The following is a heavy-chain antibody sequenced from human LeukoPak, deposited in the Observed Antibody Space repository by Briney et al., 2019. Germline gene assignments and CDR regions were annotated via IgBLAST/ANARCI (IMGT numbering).Heavy chain of an antibody. CDR1: GGSFSGYY. V-gene: IGHV4-34*01. CDR3: ARGYNS. CDR2: INHSGST. Sequence: TSETLSLTCAVYGGSFSGYYWSWIRQPPGKGLEWIGEINHSGSTNYNPSLKSRVTISVDTSKNQFSLKLSSVTAADTAVYYCARGYNSWGQGTLVTVSS. D-gene: IGHD2-2*02. J-gene: IGHJ4*02.